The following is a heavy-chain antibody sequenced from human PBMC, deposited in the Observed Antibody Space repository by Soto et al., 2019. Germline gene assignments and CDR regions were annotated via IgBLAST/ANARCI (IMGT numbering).Heavy chain of an antibody. CDR2: IYYSGST. V-gene: IGHV4-59*01. Sequence: QVQLQESGPGLVKPSETLSLTCTVSGGSISSYYWSWIRQPPGKGLEWLGYIYYSGSTNYNPSLNRRVTISVDTPKNQSSLKLSSVTAADTGVYYCARGLRYFDATPPGVWGQGTTVTVSS. CDR1: GGSISSYY. CDR3: ARGLRYFDATPPGV. J-gene: IGHJ6*02. D-gene: IGHD3-9*01.